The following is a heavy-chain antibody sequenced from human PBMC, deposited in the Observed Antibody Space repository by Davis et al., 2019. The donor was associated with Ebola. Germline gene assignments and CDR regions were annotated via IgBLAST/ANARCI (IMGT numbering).Heavy chain of an antibody. V-gene: IGHV1-69*04. D-gene: IGHD6-13*01. CDR2: IIPILGIA. CDR1: GGTFSSYA. Sequence: SVKVSCKASGGTFSSYAISWVRQAPGQGLEWMGRIIPILGIANYAQKFQGRVTITADKSTSTAYMELSSLRSEDTAVYYCARVIPPKYSSSWYNWFDPWGQGTLVTVSS. CDR3: ARVIPPKYSSSWYNWFDP. J-gene: IGHJ5*02.